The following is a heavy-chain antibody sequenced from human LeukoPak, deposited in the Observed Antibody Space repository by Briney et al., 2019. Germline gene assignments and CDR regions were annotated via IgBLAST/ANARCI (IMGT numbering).Heavy chain of an antibody. V-gene: IGHV4-59*01. Sequence: SETLSLTCTVSGGSISSYYWSWIRQPPGKGLEWIGYIYYSGSTNYNPSLKSRVTISVDTSKTQFSLKLSSVTAADTAVYYCARGRALVRGYYDSSGTRYYFDYWGQGTLVTVSS. J-gene: IGHJ4*02. CDR3: ARGRALVRGYYDSSGTRYYFDY. CDR2: IYYSGST. D-gene: IGHD3-22*01. CDR1: GGSISSYY.